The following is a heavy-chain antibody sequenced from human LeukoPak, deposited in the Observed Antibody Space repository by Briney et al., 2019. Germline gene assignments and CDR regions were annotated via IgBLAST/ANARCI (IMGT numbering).Heavy chain of an antibody. V-gene: IGHV1-3*01. CDR3: ASSSRNSGSYYFDY. CDR2: INAGNGNT. J-gene: IGHJ4*02. CDR1: GYTFTSYA. D-gene: IGHD1-26*01. Sequence: ASVKVSCKASGYTFTSYAMHWVRQAPGQGLEWMGWINAGNGNTKCSQKFQGRVTITRDTSASTAYMELSSLRSEDTAVYYCASSSRNSGSYYFDYWGQGTLVTVSS.